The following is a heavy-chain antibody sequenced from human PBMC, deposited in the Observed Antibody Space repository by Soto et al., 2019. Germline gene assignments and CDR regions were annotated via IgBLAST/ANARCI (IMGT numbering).Heavy chain of an antibody. CDR1: GDSISSRIYY. CDR3: ARQRTSLVTQAYFDV. CDR2: IYYSGST. V-gene: IGHV4-39*01. D-gene: IGHD2-21*02. J-gene: IGHJ4*02. Sequence: PSETLSLTCTVTGDSISSRIYYWGWIRHPPGKGLEWIGSIYYSGSTYNNPSLRSRVPMSIDTSKDQFSLKLKSVTAADTALYFCARQRTSLVTQAYFDVWGQGPLMTL.